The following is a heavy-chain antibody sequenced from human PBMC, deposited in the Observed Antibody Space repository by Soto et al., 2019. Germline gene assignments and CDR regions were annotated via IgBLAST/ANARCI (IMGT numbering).Heavy chain of an antibody. CDR2: ISYDGSNK. Sequence: GGSLRLSCAASGFTFSSYGMHWVRQAPGKGLEWVAVISYDGSNKYYADSVKGRFTISRDNSKNTLYLQMNSLRAEDTAVYYCAKGFWSGYYNLDYWGQGTLVTVPQ. CDR3: AKGFWSGYYNLDY. V-gene: IGHV3-30*18. J-gene: IGHJ4*02. D-gene: IGHD3-3*01. CDR1: GFTFSSYG.